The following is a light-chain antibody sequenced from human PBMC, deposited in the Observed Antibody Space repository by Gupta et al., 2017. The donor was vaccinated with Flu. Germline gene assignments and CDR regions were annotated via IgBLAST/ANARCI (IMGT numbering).Light chain of an antibody. CDR1: SNNVGNQG. V-gene: IGLV10-54*01. CDR2: RNN. Sequence: QAGLTQPPSVSKDLGQTATLTCTGNSNNVGNQGAAWLQQHQGHPPKLLSFRNNNRPSGISGEFSGFRSGNTAPLNISEPQPEEETYYYWSAYDRSLGGWVFGGGNQLTGL. J-gene: IGLJ3*02. CDR3: SAYDRSLGGWV.